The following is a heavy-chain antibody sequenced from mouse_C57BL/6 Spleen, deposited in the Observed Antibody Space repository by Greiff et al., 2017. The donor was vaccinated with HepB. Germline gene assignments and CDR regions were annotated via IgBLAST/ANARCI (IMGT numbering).Heavy chain of an antibody. V-gene: IGHV5-4*01. Sequence: EVKLVESGGGLVKPGGSLKLSCAASGFTFSSYAMSWVRQTPETRLEWVATISDGGSYTYYPDNVKGRFTISRDNAKNNLYLQMSHLKSEDTAMYYCARERDYGNYVDYFDYWGQGTTLTVSS. CDR2: ISDGGSYT. CDR1: GFTFSSYA. CDR3: ARERDYGNYVDYFDY. J-gene: IGHJ2*01. D-gene: IGHD2-1*01.